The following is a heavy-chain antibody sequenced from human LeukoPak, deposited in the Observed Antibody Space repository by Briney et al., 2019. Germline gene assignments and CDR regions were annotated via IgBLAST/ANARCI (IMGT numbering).Heavy chain of an antibody. CDR1: GFPFSDAW. CDR3: ATDRKWLRDHYYYYGMDV. Sequence: GSLRLSCAASGFPFSDAWMSWVRQGPGKGLEWVGRIKSKSDGGTADYGAPMKGRFTISRDDSKDTLYLQMNSLKTEDTAVYYCATDRKWLRDHYYYYGMDVWGQGTTVTVSS. CDR2: IKSKSDGGTA. V-gene: IGHV3-15*01. J-gene: IGHJ6*02. D-gene: IGHD5-12*01.